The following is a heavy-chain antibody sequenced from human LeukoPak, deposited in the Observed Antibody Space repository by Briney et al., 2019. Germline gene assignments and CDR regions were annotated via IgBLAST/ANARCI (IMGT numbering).Heavy chain of an antibody. Sequence: GSLRLSCAASGFTFSSYAMSWVRQAPGRGLEWVSLIYSGGNTNYADSVKGRFTISRDNSKNTLYLQMNSLRAEDTAVYYCAKDKGIAARRRYDAFDIWGQGTMVTVSS. D-gene: IGHD6-6*01. CDR1: GFTFSSYA. CDR3: AKDKGIAARRRYDAFDI. J-gene: IGHJ3*02. CDR2: IYSGGNT. V-gene: IGHV3-23*03.